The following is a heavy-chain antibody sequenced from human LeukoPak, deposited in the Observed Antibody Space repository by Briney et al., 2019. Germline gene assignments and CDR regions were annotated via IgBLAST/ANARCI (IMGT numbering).Heavy chain of an antibody. CDR2: IVPIFGTA. Sequence: SVKVSCKASGGTFSSYAISWVRQAPGQGLEWMGGIVPIFGTANYAQKFQGRVTITADESTSTAYMELSSLRSEDTAVYYCATITWNGVRDLDYWGQGTLVTVSS. J-gene: IGHJ4*02. CDR1: GGTFSSYA. D-gene: IGHD1-1*01. V-gene: IGHV1-69*01. CDR3: ATITWNGVRDLDY.